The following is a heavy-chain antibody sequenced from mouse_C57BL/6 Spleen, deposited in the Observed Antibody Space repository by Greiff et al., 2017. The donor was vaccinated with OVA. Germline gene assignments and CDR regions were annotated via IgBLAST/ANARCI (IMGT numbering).Heavy chain of an antibody. Sequence: EVQGVESGGGLVKPGGSLKLSCAASGFTFSDYGMHWVRQAPEKGLEWVAYISSGSSTIYYADTVKGRFTISRDNAKNTLFLQMTSLRAEDTAMYYCSRRHGGGAMDYWGQGTSVTVSS. J-gene: IGHJ4*01. D-gene: IGHD3-2*01. V-gene: IGHV5-17*01. CDR3: SRRHGGGAMDY. CDR2: ISSGSSTI. CDR1: GFTFSDYG.